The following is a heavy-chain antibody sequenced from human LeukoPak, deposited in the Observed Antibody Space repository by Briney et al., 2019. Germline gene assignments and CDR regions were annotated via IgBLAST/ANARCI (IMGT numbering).Heavy chain of an antibody. D-gene: IGHD2-21*02. CDR2: IYYSGST. CDR1: GGSISSYY. V-gene: IGHV4-59*12. CDR3: ARRVVSASLSY. J-gene: IGHJ4*02. Sequence: SETLSLTCTVSGGSISSYYWSWIRQPPGKGLEWIGYIYYSGSTNYNPSLKSRVTISVDTSKNQFSLKLTSVTAADTAVYYCARRVVSASLSYWGQGTLVTVSS.